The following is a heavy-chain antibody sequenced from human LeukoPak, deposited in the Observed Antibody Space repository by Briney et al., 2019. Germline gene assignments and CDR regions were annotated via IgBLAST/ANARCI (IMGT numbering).Heavy chain of an antibody. J-gene: IGHJ5*02. Sequence: PSETLSLTCIVTGGSISSYYWSWIGQSPGRGLEWIGYIDDSGSTIYNPSLKSRVSLSVDTSKNEFSLQLSSVTAADTAVYFCARQVRFSGALYNCFDPWGQGTLVTVSS. CDR1: GGSISSYY. CDR2: IDDSGST. CDR3: ARQVRFSGALYNCFDP. V-gene: IGHV4-59*08.